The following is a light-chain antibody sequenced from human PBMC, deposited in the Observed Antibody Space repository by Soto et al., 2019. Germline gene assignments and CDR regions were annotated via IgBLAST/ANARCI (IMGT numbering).Light chain of an antibody. Sequence: EIVLTQSPATLSSFPGDRVTLSCRASQYINTRLAWYLHRPGQAPRLLIYQTSLRAAGIPARFSASGSGTDFTLTISDVQPEDFALYYCHQRQSWPRTFGQGTKVDI. CDR3: HQRQSWPRT. CDR1: QYINTR. V-gene: IGKV3-11*01. J-gene: IGKJ1*01. CDR2: QTS.